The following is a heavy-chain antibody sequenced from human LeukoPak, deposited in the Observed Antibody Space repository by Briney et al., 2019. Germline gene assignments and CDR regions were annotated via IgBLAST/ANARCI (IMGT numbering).Heavy chain of an antibody. V-gene: IGHV3-7*03. CDR2: INQDASRK. CDR3: VREGPNLFEY. CDR1: GFSLGSYW. Sequence: GGSLRLSCTASGFSLGSYWMSWVRQAPGKGLEWVANINQDASRKYYAGSVTSRFSVSRDNAQNSLHLQMDSLRAEDTAVYYCVREGPNLFEYWGQGTLVTVSS. D-gene: IGHD5-24*01. J-gene: IGHJ4*02.